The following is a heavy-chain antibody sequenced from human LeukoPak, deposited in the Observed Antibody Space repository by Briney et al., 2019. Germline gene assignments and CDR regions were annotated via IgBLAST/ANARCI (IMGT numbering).Heavy chain of an antibody. CDR1: GFTFSSYG. Sequence: GGSLRLSCAASGFTFSSYGMHWVRQAPGKGLEWVANIKYDGSEKYYVDSVKGRFTISRDTAKNSLYLQMNSLRAEDTAVYYCARDIAAAGLFFDYWGQGTLVTVSS. J-gene: IGHJ4*02. CDR3: ARDIAAAGLFFDY. V-gene: IGHV3-7*01. D-gene: IGHD6-13*01. CDR2: IKYDGSEK.